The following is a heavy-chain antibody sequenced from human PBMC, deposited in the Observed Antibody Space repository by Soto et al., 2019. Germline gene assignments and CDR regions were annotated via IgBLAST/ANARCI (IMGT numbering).Heavy chain of an antibody. CDR2: ISAYNGNT. CDR1: GYTFTSYG. D-gene: IGHD2-2*02. CDR3: ASGAIYQMIYRDYYYYGMDV. Sequence: ASVKVSCKASGYTFTSYGISWVRQAPGQGLEWMGWISAYNGNTNYAQKLQGRVTMTTDTSTSTAYMELRSLRSDDTAVYYCASGAIYQMIYRDYYYYGMDVWGQGTTVTVSS. J-gene: IGHJ6*02. V-gene: IGHV1-18*04.